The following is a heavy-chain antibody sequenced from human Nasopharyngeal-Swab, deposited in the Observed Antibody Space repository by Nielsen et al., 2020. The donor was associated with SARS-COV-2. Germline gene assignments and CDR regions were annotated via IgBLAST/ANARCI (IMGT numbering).Heavy chain of an antibody. V-gene: IGHV3-72*01. D-gene: IGHD3-16*01. CDR2: TRNKANSYTT. J-gene: IGHJ3*02. Sequence: GESLKISCAASGFTFSDHYMDWVRQAPGKGLEWVGRTRNKANSYTTEYAASVKGRFTISRDDSKNSLYLQMNSLKTEDTAVYYCARVDVHDAFDIWGQGTMVTVSS. CDR3: ARVDVHDAFDI. CDR1: GFTFSDHY.